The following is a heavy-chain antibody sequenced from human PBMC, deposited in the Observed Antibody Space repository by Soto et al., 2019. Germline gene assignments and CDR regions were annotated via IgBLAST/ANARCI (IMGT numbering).Heavy chain of an antibody. V-gene: IGHV4-39*01. CDR3: AGLYSYETTGYHLYD. CDR2: IYYLGNT. CDR1: GASVSSGSYY. Sequence: SETLSLTCTVSGASVSSGSYYWSWIRQPPGKGLEWVGSIYYLGNTYYNPSLGSRVTISVDTSKNQFSLKLRSVTAADTAVFYCAGLYSYETTGYHLYDWGKRALVPVS. D-gene: IGHD3-22*01. J-gene: IGHJ1*01.